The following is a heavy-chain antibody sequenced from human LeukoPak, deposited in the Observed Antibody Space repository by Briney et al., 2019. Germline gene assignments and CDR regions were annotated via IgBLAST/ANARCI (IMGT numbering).Heavy chain of an antibody. V-gene: IGHV4-61*02. D-gene: IGHD3-9*01. Sequence: PSETLSLTCTVSGDSISSGDYYWSWIRQPAGKGLEWIGRISSSGSTNYNPSLKSRVTISVDTSKNQFSLKVTSVTAADTAVYYCARGGPPLRNFDRLGGTGGFDIWGQGTLVTVSS. J-gene: IGHJ3*02. CDR3: ARGGPPLRNFDRLGGTGGFDI. CDR2: ISSSGST. CDR1: GDSISSGDYY.